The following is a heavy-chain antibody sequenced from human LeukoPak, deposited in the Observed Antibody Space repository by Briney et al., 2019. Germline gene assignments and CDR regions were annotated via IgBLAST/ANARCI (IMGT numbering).Heavy chain of an antibody. CDR3: ARSCWTGYHYLTF. CDR2: IYISGSGST. CDR1: GGSISSYY. Sequence: SETLSLTCTVSGGSISSYYWSWIRQPAGKGLEWIGRIYISGSGSTNYNPSLKSRVTMSVDTSKNQFSLKLSSVTAADTAVYYCARSCWTGYHYLTFWGQGTLVTVSS. V-gene: IGHV4-4*07. J-gene: IGHJ4*02. D-gene: IGHD3/OR15-3a*01.